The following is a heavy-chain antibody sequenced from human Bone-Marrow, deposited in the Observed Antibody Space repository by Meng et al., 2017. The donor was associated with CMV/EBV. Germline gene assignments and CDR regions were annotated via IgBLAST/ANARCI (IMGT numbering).Heavy chain of an antibody. V-gene: IGHV4-61*01. Sequence: SETLSLTCTVSGGSVSSGSYYWSWIRQPPGKGLEWIGYIYYSGSTNYNPSLKSRVTISVDTSKNQFSLKLSSVTAADTAVYYCARRGWSYFDYWGQGTLVTVSS. CDR3: ARRGWSYFDY. J-gene: IGHJ4*02. D-gene: IGHD3-3*01. CDR1: GGSVSSGSYY. CDR2: IYYSGST.